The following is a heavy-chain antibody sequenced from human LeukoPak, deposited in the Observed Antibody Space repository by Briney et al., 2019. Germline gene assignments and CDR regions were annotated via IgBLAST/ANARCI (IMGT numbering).Heavy chain of an antibody. V-gene: IGHV1-8*01. CDR2: MNPNSGNT. Sequence: GASVKVSCKASGYTFTSYDINWVRQATGQGLEWMGWMNPNSGNTGYAQKFQGRVTMTRNTSISTAYMELSSLRSEDTAVYYCARGENANYYDSSGLFDYWGQGTLVTVSS. J-gene: IGHJ4*02. D-gene: IGHD3-22*01. CDR3: ARGENANYYDSSGLFDY. CDR1: GYTFTSYD.